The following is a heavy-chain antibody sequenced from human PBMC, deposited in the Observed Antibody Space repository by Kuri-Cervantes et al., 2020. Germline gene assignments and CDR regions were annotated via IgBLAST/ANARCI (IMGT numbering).Heavy chain of an antibody. Sequence: ASVKVSCKASGYTFTGYYMHWVRQAPGQGLEWMGWINPNSGGTNYAQKLQGRVTMTTDTSTSTAYMELRSLRSDDTAVYYCARVTHREVVPAEDYWGQGTLVTVSS. CDR3: ARVTHREVVPAEDY. CDR2: INPNSGGT. V-gene: IGHV1-2*02. CDR1: GYTFTGYY. J-gene: IGHJ4*02. D-gene: IGHD2-2*01.